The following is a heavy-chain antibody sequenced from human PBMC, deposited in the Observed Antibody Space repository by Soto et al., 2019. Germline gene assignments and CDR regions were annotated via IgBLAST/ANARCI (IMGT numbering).Heavy chain of an antibody. CDR3: ARDKCTNGVCYKREAFDY. D-gene: IGHD2-8*01. CDR1: GGTFSSYA. CDR2: IIPIFGTA. J-gene: IGHJ4*02. V-gene: IGHV1-69*01. Sequence: QVQLVQSGAEVKKPGSSVKVSCKASGGTFSSYAISWVRQAPGQGLEWMGGIIPIFGTANYAQKFQGRVTITADESTSTAYMELSSLRSEDTAVYYCARDKCTNGVCYKREAFDYWGQGTLVTVSS.